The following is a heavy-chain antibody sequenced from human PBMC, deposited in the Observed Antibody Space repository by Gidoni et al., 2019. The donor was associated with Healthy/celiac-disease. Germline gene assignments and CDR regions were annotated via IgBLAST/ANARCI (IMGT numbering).Heavy chain of an antibody. CDR3: AREGGAGYVDY. Sequence: QVQLQESGPGLVKPSETLSLTCAVSGASISNYYWSWIRQPPGKGLEWIGYISYSGSTNYTPSPKSEVTISVDTSKNQFSLKRSSGTAADTAVYYCAREGGAGYVDYWGQGTLVTVSS. CDR1: GASISNYY. D-gene: IGHD6-13*01. J-gene: IGHJ4*02. CDR2: ISYSGST. V-gene: IGHV4-59*01.